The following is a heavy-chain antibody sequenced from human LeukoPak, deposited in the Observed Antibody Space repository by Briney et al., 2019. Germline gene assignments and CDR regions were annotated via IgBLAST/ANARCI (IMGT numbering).Heavy chain of an antibody. CDR1: GYTCTGYY. CDR2: INPNSGGT. D-gene: IGHD1-26*01. V-gene: IGHV1-2*02. CDR3: ARVSSIVGATTFDY. Sequence: ASVKVSCKASGYTCTGYYTHWVRQAPGQGLEWMGWINPNSGGTNYAQKFQGRVTMTRDTSISTAYMELSRLRSDDTAVYYCARVSSIVGATTFDYWGQGTLVTVSS. J-gene: IGHJ4*02.